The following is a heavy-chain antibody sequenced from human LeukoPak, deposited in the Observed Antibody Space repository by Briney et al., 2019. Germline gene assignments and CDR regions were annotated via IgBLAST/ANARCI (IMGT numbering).Heavy chain of an antibody. V-gene: IGHV3-30-3*01. J-gene: IGHJ3*02. D-gene: IGHD6-19*01. CDR1: GFTLSSYA. CDR3: ARDRGSGWYGDAFDI. CDR2: ISYDGSNK. Sequence: GGSLRLSCAASGFTLSSYAMHWVRQAPGKGLEWVAVISYDGSNKYYAGSVKGRFTISRDNSKNTLYLQMNSLRAEDTAVYYCARDRGSGWYGDAFDIWGQGTMVTVSS.